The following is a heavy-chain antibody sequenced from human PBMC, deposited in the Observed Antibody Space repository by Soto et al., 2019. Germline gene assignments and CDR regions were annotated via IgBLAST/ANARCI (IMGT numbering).Heavy chain of an antibody. J-gene: IGHJ5*02. CDR1: NGQSGGYD. CDR3: AREAMSGNGFDP. V-gene: IGHV4-59*12. D-gene: IGHD5-18*01. CDR2: IYSSGST. Sequence: EPLPHPYSVSNGQSGGYDWSRIRQPPGKGLEWIGYIYSSGSTNYNPSLKSRVTISVDTSKNQFSLKLSSVTAADTAVYSCAREAMSGNGFDPWGQGTLVPVSS.